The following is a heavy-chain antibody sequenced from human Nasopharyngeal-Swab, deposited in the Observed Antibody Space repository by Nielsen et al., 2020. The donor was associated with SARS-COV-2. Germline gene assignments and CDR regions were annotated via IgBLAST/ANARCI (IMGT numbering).Heavy chain of an antibody. J-gene: IGHJ2*01. CDR1: GGSFSGYS. V-gene: IGHV4-34*01. CDR3: ARGGGIAARRAVYYFDL. D-gene: IGHD6-6*01. Sequence: SETLSLTCAVYGGSFSGYSWSWIRQPPGKGLEWIGEINHSGRTNYNPSLKSRVTISVDTSKNQFSLKLSSVTAAATAVYYCARGGGIAARRAVYYFDLWGRGTLVTVSS. CDR2: INHSGRT.